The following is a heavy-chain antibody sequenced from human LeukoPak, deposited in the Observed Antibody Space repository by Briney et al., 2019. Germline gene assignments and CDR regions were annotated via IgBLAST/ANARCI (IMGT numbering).Heavy chain of an antibody. CDR2: IYYSGST. CDR3: ARGGTAVVTPYAFDI. CDR1: GGSISTYY. Sequence: PSETLSLTCTVSGGSISTYYWSWIRQPPGKGLEWIGYIYYSGSTNYNPSVKSRVTMSVDTSKKQFSLNQSSLTAADTAVYYCARGGTAVVTPYAFDIWGQGTMVTVSS. V-gene: IGHV4-59*01. J-gene: IGHJ3*02. D-gene: IGHD4-23*01.